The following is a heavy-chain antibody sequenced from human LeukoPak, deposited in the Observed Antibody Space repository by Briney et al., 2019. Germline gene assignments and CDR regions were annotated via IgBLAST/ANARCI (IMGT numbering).Heavy chain of an antibody. J-gene: IGHJ4*02. V-gene: IGHV1-8*02. D-gene: IGHD7-27*01. Sequence: ASVKVSCKASGYTFTSYGISWVRQATGQGLEWMGWMKSNNGHTGYAQRFQGRVTMTRDTSISTAYMELSSLTFEDTAVYYCARGPPNWGMVGYWGQGTLVTVSS. CDR1: GYTFTSYG. CDR3: ARGPPNWGMVGY. CDR2: MKSNNGHT.